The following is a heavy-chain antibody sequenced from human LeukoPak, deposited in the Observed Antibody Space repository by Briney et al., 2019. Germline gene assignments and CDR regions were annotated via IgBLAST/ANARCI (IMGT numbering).Heavy chain of an antibody. CDR1: GFTFSSYG. V-gene: IGHV3-30*03. D-gene: IGHD3-16*01. CDR2: ISYDGSNK. CDR3: AGGYYYYGMDV. Sequence: GGSLRLSCAASGFTFSSYGMHWVRQAPGKGLEWVAVISYDGSNKYYADSVKGRFTISRDNSKNTLYLQMNSLRAEDTAVYYCAGGYYYYGMDVWGQGTTVTVSS. J-gene: IGHJ6*02.